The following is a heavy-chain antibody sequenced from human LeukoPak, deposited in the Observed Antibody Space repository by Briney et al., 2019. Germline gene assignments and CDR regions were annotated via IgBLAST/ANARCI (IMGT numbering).Heavy chain of an antibody. CDR1: GYTFTGYY. D-gene: IGHD3-22*01. V-gene: IGHV1-2*02. CDR3: AAERYRSGYLYAFDI. J-gene: IGHJ3*02. CDR2: INPNSGGT. Sequence: ASVKVSCKASGYTFTGYYMHWVRQAPGQGLEWMGWINPNSGGTNYAQKFQGRVTMTRDMSTSTAYMELSSLRSEDTAVYYCAAERYRSGYLYAFDIWGQGTMVTVSS.